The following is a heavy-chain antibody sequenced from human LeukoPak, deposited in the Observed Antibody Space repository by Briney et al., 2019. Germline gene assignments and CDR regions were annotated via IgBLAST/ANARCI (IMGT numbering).Heavy chain of an antibody. V-gene: IGHV3-74*01. Sequence: GGSLRLSCAASGFTFSSYWMHWVRQAPGKGLVWVSRINSDGSSTSYADSVKGRFTISRDNAKNTLYLQMNSLRAEDTAVYYCARDPTQDFYYCYMDVWGKGTTVTVSS. CDR1: GFTFSSYW. CDR3: ARDPTQDFYYCYMDV. J-gene: IGHJ6*03. CDR2: INSDGSST.